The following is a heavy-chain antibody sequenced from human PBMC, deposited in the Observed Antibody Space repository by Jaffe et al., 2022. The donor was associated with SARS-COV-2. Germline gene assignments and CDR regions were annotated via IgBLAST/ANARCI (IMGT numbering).Heavy chain of an antibody. V-gene: IGHV3-23*01. CDR1: GFPFSRYT. CDR2: IVGSGGST. J-gene: IGHJ4*02. CDR3: AKDGFLNNGVWDYFDY. Sequence: EVQLLESGGGLVQPGGSLRLSCAASGFPFSRYTMSWVRQAPGKGPEWVSGIVGSGGSTYYADSVKGRFTISRDTSKNTLFLQMNSLRAEDTAVYYCAKDGFLNNGVWDYFDYWGQGTLVTVSS. D-gene: IGHD2-8*01.